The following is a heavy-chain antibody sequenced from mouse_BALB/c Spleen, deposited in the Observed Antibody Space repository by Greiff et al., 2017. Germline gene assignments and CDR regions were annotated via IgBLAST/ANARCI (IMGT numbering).Heavy chain of an antibody. Sequence: QVQLQQPGAELVRPGASVKLSCKASGYTFTSYWINWVKQRPGQGLEWIGNIYPSDSYTNYNQKFKDKATLTVDKSSSTAYMQLSSPTSEDSAVYYCTYGNSYYFDYWGQGTTLTVSS. D-gene: IGHD2-1*01. CDR3: TYGNSYYFDY. J-gene: IGHJ2*01. CDR1: GYTFTSYW. V-gene: IGHV1-69*02. CDR2: IYPSDSYT.